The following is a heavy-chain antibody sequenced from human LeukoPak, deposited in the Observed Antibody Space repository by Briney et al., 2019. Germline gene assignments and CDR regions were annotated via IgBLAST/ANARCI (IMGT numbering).Heavy chain of an antibody. D-gene: IGHD2-2*01. J-gene: IGHJ3*01. CDR3: ARLYCSTSSCYHLDAFDL. Sequence: SETLPLTCTVSGASISSYYWSWIRQPPGKGLEYIGYIYYSGSTDYNPSLKSRATISLDTSKNQLSLKLSSVTAADTAVYYCARLYCSTSSCYHLDAFDLWGHGTMVTVSS. CDR1: GASISSYY. V-gene: IGHV4-59*01. CDR2: IYYSGST.